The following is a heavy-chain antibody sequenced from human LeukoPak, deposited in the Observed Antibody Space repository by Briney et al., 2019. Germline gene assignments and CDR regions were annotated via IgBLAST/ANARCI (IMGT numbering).Heavy chain of an antibody. V-gene: IGHV1-8*01. Sequence: ASVNVSYKASGYTFTSYDINWVRQATGQGLEWMGWMNPNSGNTGYAQKFQGRVTMTRNTSISTAYMELSSLRSEDTAVYYCARGGDYGVTRQHYYYGMDVWGQGTTVTVSS. CDR1: GYTFTSYD. D-gene: IGHD4-17*01. CDR2: MNPNSGNT. CDR3: ARGGDYGVTRQHYYYGMDV. J-gene: IGHJ6*02.